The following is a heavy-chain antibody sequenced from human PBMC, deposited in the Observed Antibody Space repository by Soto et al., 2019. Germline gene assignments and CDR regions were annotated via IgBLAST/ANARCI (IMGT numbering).Heavy chain of an antibody. CDR2: ISPSSGHI. CDR1: GFTFSSCT. V-gene: IGHV3-21*06. J-gene: IGHJ6*02. CDR3: SGCSGGACHKDYGMDV. Sequence: EVHLVESGGGLAKPGGSLRLSCAVSGFTFSSCTMNWVRQAPGKGLEWVSSISPSSGHIYYADSVKGRFTISRDSAKNSLFLQMNSLRGEDAAVYYCSGCSGGACHKDYGMDVWGQGTTVTVSS. D-gene: IGHD2-15*01.